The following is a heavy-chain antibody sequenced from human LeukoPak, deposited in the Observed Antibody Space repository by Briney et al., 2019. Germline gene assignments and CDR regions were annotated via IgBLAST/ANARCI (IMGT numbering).Heavy chain of an antibody. D-gene: IGHD2-15*01. Sequence: GASVRVSCKASGGTFSSYAMSWVRQAPGQGLEWMGGIIPVFGTAYYAQKFQGRVTITADESTSTAYMELSSLRSEDTAGYYCAREGDCSGGSCPYWYFDLWGRGTLVTVSS. CDR3: AREGDCSGGSCPYWYFDL. CDR1: GGTFSSYA. V-gene: IGHV1-69*13. J-gene: IGHJ2*01. CDR2: IIPVFGTA.